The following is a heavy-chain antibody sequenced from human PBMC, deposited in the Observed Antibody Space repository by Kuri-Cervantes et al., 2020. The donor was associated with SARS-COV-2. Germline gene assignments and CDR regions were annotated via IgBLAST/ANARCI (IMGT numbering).Heavy chain of an antibody. CDR2: ISSSSSTI. CDR1: GFTFSSYS. J-gene: IGHJ4*02. V-gene: IGHV3-48*01. D-gene: IGHD3/OR15-3a*01. Sequence: GGSLRLSCAASGFTFSSYSMNWVRQAPGKGLEWVSYISSSSSTIYYADSVKGRFTISRDNAKNSLYLQMNSLRAYDTAVYYCAKLALWTGDHNGKFDCWGQGTLVTVSS. CDR3: AKLALWTGDHNGKFDC.